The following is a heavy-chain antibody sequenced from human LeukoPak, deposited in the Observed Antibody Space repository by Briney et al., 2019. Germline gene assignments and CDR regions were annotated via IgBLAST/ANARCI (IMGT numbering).Heavy chain of an antibody. D-gene: IGHD3-22*01. J-gene: IGHJ4*02. V-gene: IGHV1-2*02. CDR3: AREYNYDSSGYLYG. Sequence: ASVKVSCKASGYTFTGYYMHWVRQAPGQGLEWMGWINPNSGGTNYAQKFQGRVTMTRDTSISTSYIDLSRLRSDDTAVYYCAREYNYDSSGYLYGWGQGTLVTVSS. CDR2: INPNSGGT. CDR1: GYTFTGYY.